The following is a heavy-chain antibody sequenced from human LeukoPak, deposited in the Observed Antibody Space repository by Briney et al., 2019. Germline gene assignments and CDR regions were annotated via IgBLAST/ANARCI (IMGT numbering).Heavy chain of an antibody. CDR3: ARIVAGYDILTGYYPYYFDY. CDR2: IYYSGST. CDR1: GGSISSGGYY. Sequence: SETLSLTCTVSGGSISSGGYYWSWIRQHPGKGLEWIGYIYYSGSTYYNPSLKSRVTISVDTSKNHFSLKLSSVTAADTAVYYCARIVAGYDILTGYYPYYFDYWGQGTLVTVSS. D-gene: IGHD3-9*01. J-gene: IGHJ4*02. V-gene: IGHV4-31*03.